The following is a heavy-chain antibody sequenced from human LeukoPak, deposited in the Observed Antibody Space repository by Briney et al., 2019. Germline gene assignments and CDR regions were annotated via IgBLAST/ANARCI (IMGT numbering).Heavy chain of an antibody. Sequence: PGGSLRLSCAASGFTFSSYWMSWVRQAPGKGLEWVANIKQDGSEKYYVDSVKGRFTISRDNAKNTLYLQMNSLRAEDTAVYYCARRVIVGATRWFDPWGQGTLVTVSS. V-gene: IGHV3-7*01. CDR2: IKQDGSEK. J-gene: IGHJ5*02. D-gene: IGHD1-26*01. CDR3: ARRVIVGATRWFDP. CDR1: GFTFSSYW.